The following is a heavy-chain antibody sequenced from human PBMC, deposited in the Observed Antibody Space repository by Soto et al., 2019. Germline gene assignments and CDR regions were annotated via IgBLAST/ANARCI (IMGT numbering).Heavy chain of an antibody. D-gene: IGHD3-22*01. J-gene: IGHJ6*02. V-gene: IGHV3-73*02. CDR3: TRHNQYYYDSSGYNYYYYGMDV. CDR1: GFTFSGSA. Sequence: EVQLVESGGGLVQPGGSLKLSCAASGFTFSGSAMHWVRQASGKGLEWVGRIRSKANSYATAYAASVKGRLTISRDDSKSTADLQMNSLKTEDTAVYYFTRHNQYYYDSSGYNYYYYGMDVWGQGTTVTVSS. CDR2: IRSKANSYAT.